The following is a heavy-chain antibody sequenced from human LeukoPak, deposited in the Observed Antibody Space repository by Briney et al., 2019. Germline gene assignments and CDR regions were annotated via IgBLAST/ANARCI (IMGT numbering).Heavy chain of an antibody. CDR1: GGSISSYY. CDR2: IYYSGST. V-gene: IGHV4-59*01. CDR3: ARGGHFTNGWYWYFDL. Sequence: SETLSLTCTVSGGSISSYYWSWLRQPPGKGLEWIGYIYYSGSTNYNPSLMSRVTISGDPSKNQFSLKLTSVTAADTAVYYCARGGHFTNGWYWYFDLWGRGTLVTVSS. J-gene: IGHJ2*01. D-gene: IGHD2-8*01.